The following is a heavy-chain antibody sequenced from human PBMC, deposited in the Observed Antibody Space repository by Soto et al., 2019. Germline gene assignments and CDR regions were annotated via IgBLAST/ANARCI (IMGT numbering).Heavy chain of an antibody. V-gene: IGHV4-61*01. J-gene: IGHJ4*02. D-gene: IGHD1-1*01. CDR3: ARARNRYFDY. CDR1: GGSMTTGSYF. Sequence: SETLSLTCNVSGGSMTTGSYFWSWIRQPPGKGLEWIGYVCRSGSVNYSPSFKSRVTISIDTSKNQFSLMLKSVTAADTAVYFCARARNRYFDYWGQGALVTVSS. CDR2: VCRSGSV.